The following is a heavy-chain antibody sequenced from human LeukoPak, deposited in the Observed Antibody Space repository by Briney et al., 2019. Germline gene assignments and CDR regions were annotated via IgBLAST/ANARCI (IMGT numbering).Heavy chain of an antibody. D-gene: IGHD1-26*01. CDR1: GFTVSRNY. CDR3: ARDDRGSYSTNAIDY. V-gene: IGHV3-66*01. CDR2: IYSGNST. Sequence: GGSLRLSCAASGFTVSRNYMSWVRQAPGKGLEWVSFIYSGNSTYYADSVKGRFTISRDNSKNTLYLQMNNLRAEDTAVYYCARDDRGSYSTNAIDYWGQGTLVTVSS. J-gene: IGHJ4*02.